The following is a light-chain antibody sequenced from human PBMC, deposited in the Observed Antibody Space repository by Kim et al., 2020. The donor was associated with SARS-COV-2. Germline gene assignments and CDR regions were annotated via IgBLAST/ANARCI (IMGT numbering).Light chain of an antibody. CDR1: SSDVGDYNY. Sequence: QSALTQPASVSGSPGQSITISCTGTSSDVGDYNYVSWYQHHPGKAPELMIFDVSKRPSRISDRFSGSKSGNTASLTISGLQAEDEADYYCSSYTSTNTYVFGTGTKVTV. CDR2: DVS. J-gene: IGLJ1*01. CDR3: SSYTSTNTYV. V-gene: IGLV2-14*03.